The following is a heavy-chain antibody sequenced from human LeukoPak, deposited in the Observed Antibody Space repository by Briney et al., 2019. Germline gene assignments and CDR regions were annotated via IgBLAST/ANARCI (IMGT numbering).Heavy chain of an antibody. J-gene: IGHJ4*02. CDR3: ARDWARMRAPGPFDY. CDR1: GFTFSEFA. CDR2: IWYDGSDK. V-gene: IGHV3-33*01. Sequence: GGSLRLSCVTSGFTFSEFAMHWVRQVPGKGLEWVAAIWYDGSDKYYADSVKGRFTISRDNSKNTLYPQMSSLRAEDTAVYYCARDWARMRAPGPFDYWGQGTLVTVSS. D-gene: IGHD1-1*01.